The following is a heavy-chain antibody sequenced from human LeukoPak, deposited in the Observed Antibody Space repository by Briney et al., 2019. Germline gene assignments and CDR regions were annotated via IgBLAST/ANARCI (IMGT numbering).Heavy chain of an antibody. Sequence: SVKVSCKASGGAFSGYAISWVRQAPGQGLEWMGGIIPIFGTANYAQKFQGRVTITADESTSTAYMELSSLRSEDTAVYYCDTYYYDSSGYYFDYWGQGTLVTVSS. CDR3: DTYYYDSSGYYFDY. J-gene: IGHJ4*02. CDR2: IIPIFGTA. CDR1: GGAFSGYA. D-gene: IGHD3-22*01. V-gene: IGHV1-69*01.